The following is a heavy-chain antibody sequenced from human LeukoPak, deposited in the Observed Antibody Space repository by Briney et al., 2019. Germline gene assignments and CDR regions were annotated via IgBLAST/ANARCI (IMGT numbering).Heavy chain of an antibody. Sequence: GGSLRLSCAASGFTFSSYAMSWVRQAPGKGLEWVSAIRGSGGSTYYADSVKGRFTISRDNSKNTLYLQMNSLRAEDTAVYYCAKEYYYGSGSYYPASHYYGMDVWGQGTTVTVSS. J-gene: IGHJ6*02. CDR1: GFTFSSYA. CDR2: IRGSGGST. V-gene: IGHV3-23*01. D-gene: IGHD3-10*01. CDR3: AKEYYYGSGSYYPASHYYGMDV.